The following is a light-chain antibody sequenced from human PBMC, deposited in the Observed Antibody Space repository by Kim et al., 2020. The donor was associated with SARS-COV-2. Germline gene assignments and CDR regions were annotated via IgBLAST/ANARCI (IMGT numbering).Light chain of an antibody. CDR2: AAT. Sequence: DIHMTQSPSTLSASVGDRVTITCRASENIRQWLAWYQERPGKAPKLLIYAATTLERGVPSRFSGSRSGTQFTLTIASLQPEDLGTYSCVHYYSPSPWTFGQGTKVDIK. CDR1: ENIRQW. J-gene: IGKJ1*01. V-gene: IGKV1-5*03. CDR3: VHYYSPSPWT.